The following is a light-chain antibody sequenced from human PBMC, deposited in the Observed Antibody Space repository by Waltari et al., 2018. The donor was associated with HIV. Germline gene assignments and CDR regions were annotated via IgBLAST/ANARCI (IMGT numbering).Light chain of an antibody. CDR1: QTINVNF. J-gene: IGKJ1*01. V-gene: IGKV3-20*01. CDR2: ASS. CDR3: LLYGDSPRWT. Sequence: NVLTQSPGTLSLSPGDSVTLSCRTSQTINVNFLGWYQSKSGQAPRLLFYASSTRAPGIPDRFSATGSDTGSGTYFTLIINRLEPEDFATDYCLLYGDSPRWTFGPGTKVEI.